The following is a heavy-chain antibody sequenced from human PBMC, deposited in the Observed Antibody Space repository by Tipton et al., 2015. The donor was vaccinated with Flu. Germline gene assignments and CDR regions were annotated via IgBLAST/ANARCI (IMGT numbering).Heavy chain of an antibody. V-gene: IGHV4-59*01. CDR2: IYYSGST. CDR1: GGSISSYY. J-gene: IGHJ5*02. CDR3: ARGENDGAASSWFDP. D-gene: IGHD6-13*01. Sequence: TLSLTCTVSGGSISSYYWSWIRQPPGKGLEWIGYIYYSGSTNYNPSLKSRVTISVDTSKNQFPLKLSSVTAADTAVYYCARGENDGAASSWFDPWGQGTLVTVSS.